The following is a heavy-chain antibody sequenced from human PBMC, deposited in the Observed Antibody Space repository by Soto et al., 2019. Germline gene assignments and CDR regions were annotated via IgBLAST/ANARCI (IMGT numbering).Heavy chain of an antibody. V-gene: IGHV1-8*01. CDR2: MNPNSGNT. D-gene: IGHD5-12*01. CDR1: GYTFTSYD. CDR3: ARGGRALYWGYSGYDLGFDY. J-gene: IGHJ4*02. Sequence: QVQLVQSGAEVKKPGASVKVSCKASGYTFTSYDINWVRQATGQGLEWMGWMNPNSGNTGYAQKFQGRVTMTRNTSISTAYRELSSLRSEDTAVYYCARGGRALYWGYSGYDLGFDYWGQGTLVTVSS.